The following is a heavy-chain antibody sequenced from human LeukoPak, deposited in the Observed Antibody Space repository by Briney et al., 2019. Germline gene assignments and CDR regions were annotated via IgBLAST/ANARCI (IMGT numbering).Heavy chain of an antibody. Sequence: GGSLRLSCAASGFTFSSYGMHWVRQAPGKGLEWVAFIRYDGSNKYYADSVKGRFTISRDNSKNTLYLQMNSLRDEDTAVYYCAKDRVTNWNDKSFDIWGQGTMVTVSS. D-gene: IGHD1-1*01. CDR2: IRYDGSNK. CDR3: AKDRVTNWNDKSFDI. J-gene: IGHJ3*02. V-gene: IGHV3-30*02. CDR1: GFTFSSYG.